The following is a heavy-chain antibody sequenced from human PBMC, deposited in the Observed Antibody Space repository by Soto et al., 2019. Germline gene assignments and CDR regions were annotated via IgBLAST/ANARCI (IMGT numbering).Heavy chain of an antibody. V-gene: IGHV1-18*01. D-gene: IGHD6-19*01. Sequence: QVQLVQSGAELKKPGASVKVSCKASGDTYTTFDVSWLRQFPGQGLGWVGWIRVSIGDTNYAQKFQGGVTMTTDTSTGTVFMDLRTLRPDDTALYYCARDYSSASGANFDLWGQGTLVTVSS. J-gene: IGHJ4*02. CDR2: IRVSIGDT. CDR1: GDTYTTFD. CDR3: ARDYSSASGANFDL.